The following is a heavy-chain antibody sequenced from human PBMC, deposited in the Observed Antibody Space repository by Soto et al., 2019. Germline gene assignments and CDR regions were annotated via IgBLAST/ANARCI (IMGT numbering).Heavy chain of an antibody. CDR2: VYSSGTT. Sequence: SETLSLTCSVSGGSINSYWWSWIRQPAGKGLEWIGRVYSSGTTDYNPSLNSRATMSVETSKNQFSLKLSSVTAADTAVYYCARGGYNWNYFDYWGQGTLVTVSS. CDR1: GGSINSYW. CDR3: ARGGYNWNYFDY. V-gene: IGHV4-4*07. D-gene: IGHD1-20*01. J-gene: IGHJ4*02.